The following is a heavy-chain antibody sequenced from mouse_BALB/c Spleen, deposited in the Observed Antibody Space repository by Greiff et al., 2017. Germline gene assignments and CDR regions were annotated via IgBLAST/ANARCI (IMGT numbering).Heavy chain of an antibody. V-gene: IGHV1S22*01. CDR2: IYPGSGST. CDR1: GYTFTSYW. Sequence: LQQPGSELVRPGASVKLSCKASGYTFTSYWMHWVKQRPGQGLEWIGNIYPGSGSTNYDEKFKSKATLTVDTSSSTAYMQLSSLTSEDSAVYYCTRKGDYDEEGFAYWGQGTLVTVSA. D-gene: IGHD2-4*01. CDR3: TRKGDYDEEGFAY. J-gene: IGHJ3*01.